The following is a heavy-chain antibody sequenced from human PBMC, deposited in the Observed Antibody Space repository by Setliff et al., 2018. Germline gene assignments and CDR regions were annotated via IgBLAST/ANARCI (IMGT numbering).Heavy chain of an antibody. D-gene: IGHD3-10*01. CDR1: GGTFSSYA. CDR3: ARSKRLWFGELSDDYYYYYGMDV. CDR2: FIPILGIA. V-gene: IGHV1-69*10. Sequence: SVKVSCKASGGTFSSYAISWVRQAPGQGLEWMGGFIPILGIANYAQKFQGRVTITADESTSTAYMELSSLRSEDTAVYYCARSKRLWFGELSDDYYYYYGMDVWGQGTTVTVS. J-gene: IGHJ6*02.